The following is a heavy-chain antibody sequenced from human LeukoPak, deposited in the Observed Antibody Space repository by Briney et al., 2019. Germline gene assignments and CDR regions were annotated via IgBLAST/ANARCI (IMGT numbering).Heavy chain of an antibody. CDR2: ISAYNGNT. J-gene: IGHJ3*02. D-gene: IGHD6-13*01. Sequence: GASVKVSCKASGYTFTGYYMHWVRQAPGQGLEWMGWISAYNGNTNYAQKLQGRVTMTRDTSTSTVYMELSSLRSEDTAVYYCARVRAAAGPTDAFDIWGQGTMVTVSS. V-gene: IGHV1-18*04. CDR3: ARVRAAAGPTDAFDI. CDR1: GYTFTGYY.